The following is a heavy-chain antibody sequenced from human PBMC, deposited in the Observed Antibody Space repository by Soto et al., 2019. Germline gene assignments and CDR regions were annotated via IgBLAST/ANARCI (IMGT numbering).Heavy chain of an antibody. CDR1: VGTHSSYA. D-gene: IGHD2-8*01. J-gene: IGHJ5*02. CDR3: ARDGSDYSTSGHYDP. Sequence: QGQLVQSGAAVKKPGSSVKVSCKVTVGTHSSYAITWVRQAPGQGLDWMGGLIPIFGTRDYAQKFQGRVTITADPSTSTAYLEMSGLTSDDTAVYYCARDGSDYSTSGHYDPWGQGTLVTVSS. CDR2: LIPIFGTR. V-gene: IGHV1-69*01.